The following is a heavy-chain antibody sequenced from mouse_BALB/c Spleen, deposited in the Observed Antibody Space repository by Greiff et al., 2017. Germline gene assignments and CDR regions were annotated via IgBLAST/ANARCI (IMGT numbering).Heavy chain of an antibody. V-gene: IGHV14-4*02. CDR1: GFNIKDYY. J-gene: IGHJ4*01. CDR3: NAKYGNLYAMDY. D-gene: IGHD2-10*02. CDR2: IDPENGDT. Sequence: VQLQQSGAELVRSGASVKLSCTASGFNIKDYYMHWVKQRPEQGLEWIGWIDPENGDTEYAPKFQGKATMTADPSSNTAYLQLSSLTSEDTAVYYCNAKYGNLYAMDYWGQGTSVTVSS.